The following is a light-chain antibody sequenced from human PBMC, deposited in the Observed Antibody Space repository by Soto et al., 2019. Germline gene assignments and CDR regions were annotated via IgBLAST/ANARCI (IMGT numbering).Light chain of an antibody. Sequence: QSALTQPPSASGSPGQAVTISCTGSDSDVGGHSHVSWYQQHPGEAPKLMIYEVRKRPSGVPDRFSGSKSGNTASLTVSGLQADDEADYYCCSYVAGDSWVFGGGTKVTVL. CDR2: EVR. J-gene: IGLJ3*02. CDR3: CSYVAGDSWV. CDR1: DSDVGGHSH. V-gene: IGLV2-8*01.